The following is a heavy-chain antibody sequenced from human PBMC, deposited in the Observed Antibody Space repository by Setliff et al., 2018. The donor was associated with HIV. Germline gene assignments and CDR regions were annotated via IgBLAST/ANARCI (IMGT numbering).Heavy chain of an antibody. CDR2: IYHSGTT. D-gene: IGHD3-16*01. CDR1: GYSISSGYY. V-gene: IGHV4-38-2*01. Sequence: SETLSLTCAVSGYSISSGYYWGWIRQPPGKGLEWVGSIYHSGTTYYNPSLKSRVTISVXTSKHQFSLKLSSVTAADTAVYYCARHDXXXYDSLDYWGQGXXVTXXS. CDR3: ARHDXXXYDSLDY. J-gene: IGHJ4*02.